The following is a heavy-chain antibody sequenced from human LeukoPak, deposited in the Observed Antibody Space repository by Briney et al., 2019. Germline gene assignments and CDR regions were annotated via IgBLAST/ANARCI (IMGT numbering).Heavy chain of an antibody. D-gene: IGHD3-10*01. J-gene: IGHJ3*02. V-gene: IGHV5-51*01. CDR2: IYPGDSDT. CDR1: GYSFTSYW. Sequence: GESLKISCKGSGYSFTSYWIGWVRQMPGKGLEWMGIIYPGDSDTRYSPSFQGQVTISADTSISTAYLQWSSLKASDTAMYYCARAPPGDYYGSGSYAFDIWGQGTMVTVSS. CDR3: ARAPPGDYYGSGSYAFDI.